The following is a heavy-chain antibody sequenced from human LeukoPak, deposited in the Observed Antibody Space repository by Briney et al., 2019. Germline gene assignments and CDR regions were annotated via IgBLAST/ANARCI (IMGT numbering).Heavy chain of an antibody. D-gene: IGHD3-16*01. CDR2: IYYSGST. J-gene: IGHJ3*02. CDR1: GGSISSYY. CDR3: ARDGGRAFDI. Sequence: SETLSPTCTVSGGSISSYYWSWIRQPPGKGLEWIGYIYYSGSTNYNPSLKSRVTISVDTSKNQFSLKLSSVTAADTAVYYCARDGGRAFDIWGQGTMVTVSS. V-gene: IGHV4-59*01.